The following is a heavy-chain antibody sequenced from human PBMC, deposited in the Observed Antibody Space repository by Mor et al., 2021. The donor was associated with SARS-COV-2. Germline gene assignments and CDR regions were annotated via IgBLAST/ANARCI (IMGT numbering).Heavy chain of an antibody. D-gene: IGHD2-15*01. J-gene: IGHJ4*02. V-gene: IGHV4-34*01. Sequence: NPSLKSRVTVTVDTSKKQFSLNLRSVTAADTAVYYCAAFCSGESCSPTYYFDYWGQGTLVTVSS. CDR3: AAFCSGESCSPTYYFDY.